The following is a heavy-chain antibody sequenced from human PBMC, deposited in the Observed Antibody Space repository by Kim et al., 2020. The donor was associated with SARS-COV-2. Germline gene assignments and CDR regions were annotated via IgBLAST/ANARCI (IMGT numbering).Heavy chain of an antibody. CDR2: ISSNGGST. V-gene: IGHV3-64D*09. CDR3: VKFANYDFWSGPPNPLLRHYYYYGMDV. D-gene: IGHD3-3*01. J-gene: IGHJ6*02. Sequence: GGSLRLSCSASGFTFSSYAMHWVRQAPGKGLEYVSAISSNGGSTYYADSVKGRFTISRDNSKNTLYLQMSSLRAEDTAVYYCVKFANYDFWSGPPNPLLRHYYYYGMDVWGQGTTVTVSS. CDR1: GFTFSSYA.